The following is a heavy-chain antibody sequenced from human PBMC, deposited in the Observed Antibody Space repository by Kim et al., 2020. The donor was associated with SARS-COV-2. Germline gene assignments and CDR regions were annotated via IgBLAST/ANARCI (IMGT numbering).Heavy chain of an antibody. V-gene: IGHV4-59*13. CDR3: ARTIDSRGYRGSPYYFDY. CDR1: GDSISENY. CDR2: IHYSWST. J-gene: IGHJ4*01. Sequence: SETLSLTCTVSGDSISENYWSWIRQPPGRGLEWIGYIHYSWSTNYNPSLRSRVTISADTSKNQFSLKLSSMTAADTAVYFCARTIDSRGYRGSPYYFDYWGHGSLVAVSS. D-gene: IGHD3-10*01.